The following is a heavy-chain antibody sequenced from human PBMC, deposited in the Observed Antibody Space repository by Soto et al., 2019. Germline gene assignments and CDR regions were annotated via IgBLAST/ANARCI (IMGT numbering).Heavy chain of an antibody. V-gene: IGHV4-59*01. CDR3: ARGGGSYGSGSLLL. Sequence: QVQLLESGPGLVKPSETLSLTCTVSGGSISTYIWSWVRQPPGKGLEWIAYIDSSGNTNYNPSLNSRLALSVDTSKNQFSLKLHSVTAADTAIYYCARGGGSYGSGSLLLWGQGILVTVSS. CDR1: GGSISTYI. D-gene: IGHD3-10*01. CDR2: IDSSGNT. J-gene: IGHJ4*02.